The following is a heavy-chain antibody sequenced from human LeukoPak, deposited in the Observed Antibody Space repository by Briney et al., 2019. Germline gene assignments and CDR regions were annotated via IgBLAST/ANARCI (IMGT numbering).Heavy chain of an antibody. D-gene: IGHD1-26*01. J-gene: IGHJ4*02. V-gene: IGHV4-59*12. CDR3: ARDSEWELHYYFDY. Sequence: SETLSLTCTVSGDSISNWYWSWIRQPPGKGLEWIGNIYYSGNTYYSPSLKSRVTISVDRSKNQFSLKLSSVTAADTAVYYCARDSEWELHYYFDYWGQGTLVTVSS. CDR1: GDSISNWY. CDR2: IYYSGNT.